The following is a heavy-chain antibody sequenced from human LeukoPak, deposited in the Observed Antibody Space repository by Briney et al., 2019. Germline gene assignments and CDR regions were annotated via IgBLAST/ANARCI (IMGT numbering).Heavy chain of an antibody. CDR1: GGSFSGYY. D-gene: IGHD5-24*01. CDR3: ARLRELATLHDAFDI. CDR2: IYYSGST. J-gene: IGHJ3*02. V-gene: IGHV4-59*08. Sequence: SETLSLTCAVYGGSFSGYYWNWIRQPPGKGLEWIGYIYYSGSTNYNPSLKSRVTISVDTSKNQFSLKLSSVTAADTAVYYCARLRELATLHDAFDIWGQGTMVTVSS.